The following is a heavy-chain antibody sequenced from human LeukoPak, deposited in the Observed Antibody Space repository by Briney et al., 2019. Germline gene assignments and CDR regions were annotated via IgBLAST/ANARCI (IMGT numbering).Heavy chain of an antibody. CDR2: IWYDGSNK. CDR1: GFTVSSYG. V-gene: IGHV3-33*08. J-gene: IGHJ5*02. D-gene: IGHD4-17*01. Sequence: GGSLRLSCAASGFTVSSYGMTWVRLAPGKGLEWVAFIWYDGSNKTYTDSVRGRFTISRDNSKNTLHLQMNSLRAEDTAVYHCARGNDYGDENWFDPWGQGTLVTVSS. CDR3: ARGNDYGDENWFDP.